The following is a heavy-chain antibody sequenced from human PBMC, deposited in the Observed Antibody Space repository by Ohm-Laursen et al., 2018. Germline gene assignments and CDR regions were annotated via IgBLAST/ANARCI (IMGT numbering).Heavy chain of an antibody. CDR1: GFTFDDYA. J-gene: IGHJ3*02. Sequence: SLRLSCAASGFTFDDYAMHWVRQAPGKGLEWVSGISWNSGSIGYADSVKGRFTISRDNAKNSLYLQMNSLRAEDTALYYCAKDISGAGGGGAFDIWSQGTMVTVSS. V-gene: IGHV3-9*01. CDR3: AKDISGAGGGGAFDI. CDR2: ISWNSGSI. D-gene: IGHD2-15*01.